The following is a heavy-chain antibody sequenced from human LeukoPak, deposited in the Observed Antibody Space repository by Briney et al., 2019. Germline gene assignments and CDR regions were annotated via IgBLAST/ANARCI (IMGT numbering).Heavy chain of an antibody. D-gene: IGHD2-15*01. J-gene: IGHJ4*02. V-gene: IGHV4-39*07. CDR2: VSYSGST. CDR3: ARDNVVDATSGIDY. Sequence: SETLSLTCTVSPGSISSGSYYWAWIRQPPGKGLDWIGSVSYSGSTYFNPSLKSRVTISLDTSKQQFSLKVTSMTAADTAVYFCARDNVVDATSGIDYWGQGTLVTVSS. CDR1: PGSISSGSYY.